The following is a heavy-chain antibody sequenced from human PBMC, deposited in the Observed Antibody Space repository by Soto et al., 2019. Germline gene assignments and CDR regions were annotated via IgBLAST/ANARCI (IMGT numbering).Heavy chain of an antibody. Sequence: ASVKVSCKASGYTFTSYGISWVRQAPGQGLEWMGWISAYNGNTNYAQKLQGRVTMTTDTSTSTAYMELRSLRSDDTAVYYCAFHYDFWSGYSPFDYWGQGTLVTVSS. CDR1: GYTFTSYG. V-gene: IGHV1-18*01. CDR2: ISAYNGNT. D-gene: IGHD3-3*01. CDR3: AFHYDFWSGYSPFDY. J-gene: IGHJ4*02.